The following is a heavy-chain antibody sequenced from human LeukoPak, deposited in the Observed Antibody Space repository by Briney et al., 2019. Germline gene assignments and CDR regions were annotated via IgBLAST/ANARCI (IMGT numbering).Heavy chain of an antibody. CDR3: AREIVGVAESGALDI. J-gene: IGHJ3*02. Sequence: KPGGSPRLSCAASGFTFSSYSMNWVRQAPGKGLEWVSSISSSSSYIYYADSVKGRFTISRDNAKNSLYLQMNSLRAEDTAVYYCAREIVGVAESGALDIWGQGTMVTVSS. V-gene: IGHV3-21*01. CDR2: ISSSSSYI. D-gene: IGHD1-26*01. CDR1: GFTFSSYS.